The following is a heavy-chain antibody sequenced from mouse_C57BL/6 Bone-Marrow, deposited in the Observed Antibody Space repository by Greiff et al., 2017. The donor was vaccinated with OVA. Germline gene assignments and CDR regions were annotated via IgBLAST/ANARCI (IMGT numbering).Heavy chain of an antibody. V-gene: IGHV1-26*01. CDR2: INPNNGGT. CDR3: ARSFPYFDY. CDR1: GYTFTDYY. J-gene: IGHJ2*01. Sequence: VQLQQSGPELVKPGASVKISCKASGYTFTDYYMNWVKQSHGKSLEWIGDINPNNGGTSYNQKFKGKATLTVYKSSSTAYMELRSLTSEDSAVYYCARSFPYFDYWGQGTTLTVSS.